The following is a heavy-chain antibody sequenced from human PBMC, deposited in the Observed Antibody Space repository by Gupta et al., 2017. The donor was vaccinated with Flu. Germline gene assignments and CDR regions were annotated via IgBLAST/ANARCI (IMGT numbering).Heavy chain of an antibody. V-gene: IGHV4-4*02. J-gene: IGHJ4*02. Sequence: QVQLQESGPGLVKPSGTLSLTCAVSGGSIRSDNWWTGVRHPPGTGLEWIGEIYLGGDTNYNPSLKSRVTLSIDKSKNQFSLKLTSVTAADTAVYYCARVFVAAAAPFDYWGQGTLVTVSS. D-gene: IGHD6-13*01. CDR1: GGSIRSDNW. CDR2: IYLGGDT. CDR3: ARVFVAAAAPFDY.